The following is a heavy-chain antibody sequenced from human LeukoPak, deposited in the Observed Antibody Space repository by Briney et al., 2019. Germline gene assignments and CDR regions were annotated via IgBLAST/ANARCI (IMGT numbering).Heavy chain of an antibody. D-gene: IGHD6-13*01. CDR1: GGSITSSSYY. Sequence: PSETLSLTCTVSGGSITSSSYYWGWIRQPPGKGLEWIGSIYYSGSTYYNPSLKSRVTISVDTSKNQFSLKLSSVTAADTAVYYCARERPDSSSWYRVYDYWGQGTLVTVSS. V-gene: IGHV4-39*07. CDR2: IYYSGST. J-gene: IGHJ4*02. CDR3: ARERPDSSSWYRVYDY.